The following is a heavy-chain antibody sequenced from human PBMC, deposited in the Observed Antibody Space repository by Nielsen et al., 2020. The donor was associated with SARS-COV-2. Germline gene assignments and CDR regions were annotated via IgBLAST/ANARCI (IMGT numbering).Heavy chain of an antibody. Sequence: GVLKISCAASGFSFSGSAINWVRQAPGKGLEWVSSISRDSGETYYAGSVKGRFTTSRDNAKDSLYLQMNSLRAEDTAVYYCVRRVVGGTGFEYWGQGTLVTVSS. J-gene: IGHJ4*02. D-gene: IGHD6-19*01. CDR1: GFSFSGSA. CDR2: ISRDSGET. CDR3: VRRVVGGTGFEY. V-gene: IGHV3-21*01.